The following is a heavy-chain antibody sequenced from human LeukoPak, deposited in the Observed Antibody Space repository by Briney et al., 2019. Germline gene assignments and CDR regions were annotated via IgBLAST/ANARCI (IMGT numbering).Heavy chain of an antibody. CDR1: GGSLSSSSYY. CDR3: ARGYCSGGSCYSYYYYNYMDV. CDR2: IYYSGST. J-gene: IGHJ6*03. V-gene: IGHV4-39*07. D-gene: IGHD2-15*01. Sequence: PSETLSLTCTVSGGSLSSSSYYWGWIRQPPGKGLEWIVSIYYSGSTYYNPSLKSRVTITVATSKNQCSLKLRSVTAADTAVYYCARGYCSGGSCYSYYYYNYMDVWGKGTTVTVSS.